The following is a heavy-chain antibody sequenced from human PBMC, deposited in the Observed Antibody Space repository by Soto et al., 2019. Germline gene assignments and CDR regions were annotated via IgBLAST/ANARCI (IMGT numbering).Heavy chain of an antibody. CDR3: ARDRDYYDSRGPVDP. CDR1: GGTFSSYA. D-gene: IGHD3-22*01. Sequence: SVKVSCKASGGTFSSYAISWVRQAPGQGLEWMGGIIPIFGTANYAQKFQGRVTITADESTSTAYMELSSLRSEDTAVYYCARDRDYYDSRGPVDPWGQGTLVTVSS. J-gene: IGHJ5*02. CDR2: IIPIFGTA. V-gene: IGHV1-69*13.